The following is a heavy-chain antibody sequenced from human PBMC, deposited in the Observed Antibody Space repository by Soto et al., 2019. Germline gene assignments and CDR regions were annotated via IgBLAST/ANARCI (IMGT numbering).Heavy chain of an antibody. Sequence: PGGSLRLSCAASGFTFSSYAMSWVRQVPGKGLEWVSAISGSGGTTYYADSVKGRFTISRDNSKNTLYLQMNSLGAEDTAVYYCSAPQYISSWYISYWGQGTQVTVSS. J-gene: IGHJ4*02. V-gene: IGHV3-23*01. CDR1: GFTFSSYA. CDR3: SAPQYISSWYISY. D-gene: IGHD6-13*01. CDR2: ISGSGGTT.